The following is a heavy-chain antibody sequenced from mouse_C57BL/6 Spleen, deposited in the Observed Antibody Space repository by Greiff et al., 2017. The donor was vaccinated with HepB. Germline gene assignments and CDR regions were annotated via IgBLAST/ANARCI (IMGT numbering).Heavy chain of an antibody. Sequence: EVKLVESGGGLVQPGGSLKLSCAASGFTFSDYYMYWVRQTPEKRLEWVAYISNGGGSTYYPDTVKGRFTISRDNAKNTLYLQMSRLKSEDTAMYYCARRAYDYDGAYWGQGTLVTVSA. V-gene: IGHV5-12*01. J-gene: IGHJ3*01. D-gene: IGHD2-4*01. CDR3: ARRAYDYDGAY. CDR1: GFTFSDYY. CDR2: ISNGGGST.